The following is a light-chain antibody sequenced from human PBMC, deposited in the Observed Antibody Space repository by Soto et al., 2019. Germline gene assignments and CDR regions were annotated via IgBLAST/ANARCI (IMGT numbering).Light chain of an antibody. CDR3: QQSYSTPWT. V-gene: IGKV1-39*01. CDR2: AAS. CDR1: QTPSSY. J-gene: IGKJ1*01. Sequence: DIQMTQSPSSLSASVGDRVTITCRASQTPSSYLNWYQQKPGKAPKRLIYAASSLQSGVPSRFSGSRSGTDFTLTISTLQSEDFVTYYCQQSYSTPWTFGQGTKVEIK.